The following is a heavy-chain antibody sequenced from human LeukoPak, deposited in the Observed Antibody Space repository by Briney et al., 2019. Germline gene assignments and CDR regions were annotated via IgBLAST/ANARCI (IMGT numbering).Heavy chain of an antibody. CDR3: ALPRGASGWGPFDY. Sequence: GGSLRLSCAASGFTFSSYWMSWVRQAPGKGLEWVANIKQDGSDKYYVDSVKGRFTISRDNPKNSLYLQMNSLRAEDTAVYYCALPRGASGWGPFDYWGQGTLVTVSS. J-gene: IGHJ4*02. V-gene: IGHV3-7*01. CDR2: IKQDGSDK. D-gene: IGHD6-19*01. CDR1: GFTFSSYW.